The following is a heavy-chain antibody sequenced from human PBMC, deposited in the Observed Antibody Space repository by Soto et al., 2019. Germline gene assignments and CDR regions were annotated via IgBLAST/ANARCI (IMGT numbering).Heavy chain of an antibody. J-gene: IGHJ4*02. CDR2: ISGGGGST. CDR3: AKGSASARPYYFDC. CDR1: GFTFTSSA. V-gene: IGHV3-23*01. Sequence: EVRLLESGGDLVQPGGSLRLSCAASGFTFTSSAMSWVRQAPGKGLEWVSAISGGGGSTWYADSVKGRFTISRDNSGNTLYLQMSSLRAEDTALYYCAKGSASARPYYFDCWGQGTLVTVSS. D-gene: IGHD6-6*01.